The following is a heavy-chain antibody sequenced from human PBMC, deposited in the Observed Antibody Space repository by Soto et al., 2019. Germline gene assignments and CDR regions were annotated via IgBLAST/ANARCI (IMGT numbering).Heavy chain of an antibody. CDR3: ANSGLVRDDSQLDY. CDR2: ISYDGSNK. D-gene: IGHD2-8*02. J-gene: IGHJ4*02. Sequence: QVQLVESGGGVVQPGRSLRLSCAASGFTFSNYAMHWVRQAPGKGLEWVAVISYDGSNKYYADSVKGRFTISRDNSKNTLYLQMNGLRAEDTAVYYCANSGLVRDDSQLDYWGQGTLLTVSS. V-gene: IGHV3-30-3*01. CDR1: GFTFSNYA.